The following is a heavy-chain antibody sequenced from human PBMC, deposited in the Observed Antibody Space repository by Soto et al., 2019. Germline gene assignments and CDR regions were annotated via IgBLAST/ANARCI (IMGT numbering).Heavy chain of an antibody. CDR2: ISYDGSNK. J-gene: IGHJ5*02. D-gene: IGHD4-17*01. V-gene: IGHV3-30*18. CDR1: GFTFSSYG. Sequence: QVQLVESGGGVVQPGRSLRRSCAAAGFTFSSYGMHWVRQAPGNGLEWVAVISYDGSNKYYADSVKGRFTISRDNSKNTLYMQMNSLRAEDTAVYYCAKNEDYGAYASSGLGFDPWGQGTLVTVSS. CDR3: AKNEDYGAYASSGLGFDP.